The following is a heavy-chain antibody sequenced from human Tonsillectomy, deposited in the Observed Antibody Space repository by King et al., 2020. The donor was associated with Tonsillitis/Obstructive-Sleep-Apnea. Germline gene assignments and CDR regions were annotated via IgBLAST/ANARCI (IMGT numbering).Heavy chain of an antibody. V-gene: IGHV3-11*05. Sequence: VQLVESGGGFVRPGGSLRLSCAASGFTFSDYYISWIRQAPGKGLEWVSYISSSGSYTNYADSVRGRFTISRDNAKNSLYLQMSSLRAEDTAVYYCARVGGVEINYFYMDVWGKGTTVTVSS. J-gene: IGHJ6*03. CDR2: ISSSGSYT. CDR3: ARVGGVEINYFYMDV. D-gene: IGHD3-16*01. CDR1: GFTFSDYY.